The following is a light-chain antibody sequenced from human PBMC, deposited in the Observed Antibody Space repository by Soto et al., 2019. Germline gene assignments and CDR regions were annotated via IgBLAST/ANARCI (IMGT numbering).Light chain of an antibody. V-gene: IGKV1-5*01. CDR1: QSISTF. Sequence: DIRMTQSPSTLSASAGDTVTITCLASQSISTFLAWYQQKPGKAPKLLIFDASSLKSGVPSRFSGSGSGTEFTLTISSLQPDDFATYYCQQYDSYSWTFGQGTKVDIK. CDR2: DAS. J-gene: IGKJ1*01. CDR3: QQYDSYSWT.